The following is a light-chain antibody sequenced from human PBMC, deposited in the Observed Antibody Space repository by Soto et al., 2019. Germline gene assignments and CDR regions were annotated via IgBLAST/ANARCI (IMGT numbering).Light chain of an antibody. CDR3: SSYGGSSNV. CDR2: EAN. V-gene: IGLV2-8*01. Sequence: QSVLTQPPSASGSPGQSVSISCTGPSSDVGGYNYVSWYQQPPGKAPKLMIYEANKRPSGVPDRFSGSKSGNTASLTVSGLQAEDEADYYCSSYGGSSNVFGSGTKVTGL. CDR1: SSDVGGYNY. J-gene: IGLJ1*01.